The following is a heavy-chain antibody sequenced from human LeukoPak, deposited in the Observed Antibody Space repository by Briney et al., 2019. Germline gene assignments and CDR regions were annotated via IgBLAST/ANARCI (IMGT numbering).Heavy chain of an antibody. Sequence: GGSLRLSCAASGFTFSSYGMHWVRQAPGKGLEWAAFIRYDGSNKYYADSVKGRFTISRDNSKNTLYLQMNSLRAEDTAVYYCAKAVNWNDRTPFDYWGQGTLVTVSS. CDR2: IRYDGSNK. J-gene: IGHJ4*02. D-gene: IGHD1-1*01. CDR1: GFTFSSYG. CDR3: AKAVNWNDRTPFDY. V-gene: IGHV3-30*02.